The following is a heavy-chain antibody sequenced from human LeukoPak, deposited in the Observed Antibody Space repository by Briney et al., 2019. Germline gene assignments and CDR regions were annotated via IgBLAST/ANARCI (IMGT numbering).Heavy chain of an antibody. D-gene: IGHD3-10*01. V-gene: IGHV4-59*12. CDR2: IYYSGST. J-gene: IGHJ4*02. Sequence: SETLSLTCTVSGGSISSYYWSWIRQPPGKGLEWIGYIYYSGSTNYNPSLKSRVTISVDTSKNQFSLKLSSVTAADTAVYYCARWGRGSGSYYGVWDYWGQGTLVTVSS. CDR3: ARWGRGSGSYYGVWDY. CDR1: GGSISSYY.